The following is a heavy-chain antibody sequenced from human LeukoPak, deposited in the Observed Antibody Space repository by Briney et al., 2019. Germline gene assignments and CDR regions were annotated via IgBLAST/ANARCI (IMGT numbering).Heavy chain of an antibody. J-gene: IGHJ5*02. CDR2: MNPNSGNT. CDR3: ARVRGVTIFGVEKYNWFDP. D-gene: IGHD3-3*01. Sequence: ASVKVSCKASGYTFTSYDINWVRQATGQGLEWMGWMNPNSGNTGCAQKFQGRVTMTRDTSMSTAYMELSSLTSEDTAVYYCARVRGVTIFGVEKYNWFDPWGQGTLVTVSS. V-gene: IGHV1-8*01. CDR1: GYTFTSYD.